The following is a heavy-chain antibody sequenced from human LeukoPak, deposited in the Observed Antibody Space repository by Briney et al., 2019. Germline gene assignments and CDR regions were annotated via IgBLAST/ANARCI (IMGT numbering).Heavy chain of an antibody. V-gene: IGHV3-48*01. Sequence: GGSLRLSCAASGFTFNTYTMNWVRQAPGKAPEWLSYISRNSDNILVADSVKGRFTISRDNVKSTLYLQMNSLRVDDTAVYYCARDASGWYIPYYYMNVWGKGTTVTVSS. CDR3: ARDASGWYIPYYYMNV. CDR2: ISRNSDNI. CDR1: GFTFNTYT. J-gene: IGHJ6*03. D-gene: IGHD6-19*01.